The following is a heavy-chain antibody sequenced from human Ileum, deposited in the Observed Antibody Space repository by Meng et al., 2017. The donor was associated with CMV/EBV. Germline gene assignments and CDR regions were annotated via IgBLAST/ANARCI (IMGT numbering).Heavy chain of an antibody. Sequence: YGFKFSTYAMGWVRQAPGKGLEWVSSISSSSTYIYYADSVKGRFTISRDNAINSLFLQMNSLSAEDTAVYYCARVARHSTVNTVDYWGQGTLVTVSS. CDR1: GFKFSTYA. CDR2: ISSSSTYI. CDR3: ARVARHSTVNTVDY. V-gene: IGHV3-21*01. J-gene: IGHJ4*02. D-gene: IGHD4-11*01.